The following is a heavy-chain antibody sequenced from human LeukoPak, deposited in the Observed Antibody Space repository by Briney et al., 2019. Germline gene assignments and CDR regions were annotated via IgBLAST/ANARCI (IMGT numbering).Heavy chain of an antibody. V-gene: IGHV1-2*02. Sequence: GASVKVSCKASGDTFTGYYFHWIRQAPGQGLEWMGWIYADTGGTNYAQKFQGRVTMTRDTPVSTVSMELSRLTSDDTAVYYCARQPMSDFWSGYSAYHDYWGQGTLVTVSS. D-gene: IGHD3-3*01. CDR3: ARQPMSDFWSGYSAYHDY. CDR2: IYADTGGT. CDR1: GDTFTGYY. J-gene: IGHJ4*01.